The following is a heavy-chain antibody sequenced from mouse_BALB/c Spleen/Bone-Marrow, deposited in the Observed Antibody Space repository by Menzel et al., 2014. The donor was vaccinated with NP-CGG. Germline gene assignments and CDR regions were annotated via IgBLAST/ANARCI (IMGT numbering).Heavy chain of an antibody. D-gene: IGHD2-4*01. CDR3: ANYDYGWYFDV. J-gene: IGHJ1*01. Sequence: DVELQESGAELVKPGASVKLSCTASGFNIKDTYMHWVKQRPEQGLEWIGRIGPANGNTKYDPKFQGKATITADTSSNTAYLQLGSLTSEDGAVYYCANYDYGWYFDVWGAGTTLTVSS. CDR2: IGPANGNT. V-gene: IGHV14-3*02. CDR1: GFNIKDTY.